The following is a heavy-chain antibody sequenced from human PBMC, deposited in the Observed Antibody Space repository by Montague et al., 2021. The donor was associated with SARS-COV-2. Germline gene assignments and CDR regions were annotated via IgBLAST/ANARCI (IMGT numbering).Heavy chain of an antibody. CDR2: TNYRSKWTN. D-gene: IGHD4-17*01. Sequence: CAISGDSVWSNTAAWNWIRQSPSGGLEWLGRTNYRSKWTNDYATSVEGRISTDPDTSKNQFFLHLRSVTPEDTGVYYCVRDTGSAQAGFDAWGQGTLVTVSS. V-gene: IGHV6-1*01. CDR3: VRDTGSAQAGFDA. J-gene: IGHJ4*02. CDR1: GDSVWSNTAA.